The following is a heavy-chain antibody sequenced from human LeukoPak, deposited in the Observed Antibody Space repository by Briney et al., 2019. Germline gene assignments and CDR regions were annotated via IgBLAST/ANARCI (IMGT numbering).Heavy chain of an antibody. D-gene: IGHD5-12*01. CDR3: ARDRAKWLRFFDYYYGMDV. CDR2: IIPILGIA. V-gene: IGHV1-69*04. Sequence: ASVKVSCKASGYTFTSYGISWVRQAPGQGLEWMGRIIPILGIANYAQKFQGRVTITADKSTSTAYMELSSLRSEDTAVYYCARDRAKWLRFFDYYYGMDVWGQGTTVTVSS. J-gene: IGHJ6*02. CDR1: GYTFTSYG.